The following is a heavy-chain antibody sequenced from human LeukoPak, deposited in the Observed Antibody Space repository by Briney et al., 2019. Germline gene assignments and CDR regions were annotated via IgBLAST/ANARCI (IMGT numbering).Heavy chain of an antibody. J-gene: IGHJ4*02. D-gene: IGHD3-10*01. CDR2: IYYSGGT. CDR1: GDSISSYY. V-gene: IGHV4-59*01. Sequence: SETLSLTCTVSGDSISSYYWSWIRQPPGKGLEWIGYIYYSGGTNYNPSLKSRVTISVDRSKNQFSLKLTSVTAADTAVYYCARESSTGIDSWGQGNLVSVSS. CDR3: ARESSTGIDS.